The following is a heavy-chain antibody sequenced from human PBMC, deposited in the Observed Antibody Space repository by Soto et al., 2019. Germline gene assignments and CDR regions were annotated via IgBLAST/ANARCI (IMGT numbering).Heavy chain of an antibody. D-gene: IGHD3-22*01. V-gene: IGHV4-61*01. Sequence: SQTMSLTCTLSRGSVSSGSYYCSWLRQPPGKGLEWIGYIYYSGSTNYNPSLKSRVTISVDTSKNQFSLKLSSVTAADTAVYYCATETNYYDSSGYYSYFDYWGQGTLVTVSS. CDR2: IYYSGST. CDR1: RGSVSSGSYY. J-gene: IGHJ4*02. CDR3: ATETNYYDSSGYYSYFDY.